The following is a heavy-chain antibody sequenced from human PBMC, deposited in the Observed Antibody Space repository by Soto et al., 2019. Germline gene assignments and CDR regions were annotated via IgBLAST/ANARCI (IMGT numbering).Heavy chain of an antibody. CDR1: GFTFSGYG. J-gene: IGHJ6*02. CDR3: AKDHIAAAGYYGMDV. Sequence: PGGSLRLSCAASGFTFSGYGMHWVRQAPGKGLEWVAVISYDGSNKYYADSVKGRFTISRDNSKNTLYLQMNSLRAEDTAVYYCAKDHIAAAGYYGMDVWGQGTTVTVSS. V-gene: IGHV3-30*18. CDR2: ISYDGSNK. D-gene: IGHD6-25*01.